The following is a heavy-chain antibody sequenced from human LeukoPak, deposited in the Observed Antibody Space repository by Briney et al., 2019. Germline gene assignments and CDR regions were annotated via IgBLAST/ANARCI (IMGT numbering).Heavy chain of an antibody. Sequence: ASMKVSCKASGYTFTSYGISWVRQAPGQGLEWMGWISAYNGNTNYAQKLQGRVTMTRNTSISTAYMELSSLRSEDTAVYYCARAGGYCGRISCPYYFDYWGQGSLVAVSS. CDR3: ARAGGYCGRISCPYYFDY. D-gene: IGHD2-15*01. J-gene: IGHJ4*02. CDR1: GYTFTSYG. CDR2: ISAYNGNT. V-gene: IGHV1-18*01.